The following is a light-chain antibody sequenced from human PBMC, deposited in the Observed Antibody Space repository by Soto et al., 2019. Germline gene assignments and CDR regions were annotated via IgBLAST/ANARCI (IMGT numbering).Light chain of an antibody. J-gene: IGKJ4*01. CDR1: QSISSY. CDR2: DAS. V-gene: IGKV3-11*01. Sequence: EIVLTQSPATLSLSPGERATLSCRASQSISSYLAWYQQKPGQAPRLLIYDASNRATGIPARFSGSGSGTDFTLTISSLEPEDFAVYYCQLRSNWPPAITFGGGTKVEIK. CDR3: QLRSNWPPAIT.